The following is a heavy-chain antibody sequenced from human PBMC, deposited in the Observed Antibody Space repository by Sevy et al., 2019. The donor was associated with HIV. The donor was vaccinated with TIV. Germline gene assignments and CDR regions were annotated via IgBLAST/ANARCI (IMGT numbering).Heavy chain of an antibody. V-gene: IGHV1-69*13. CDR2: IIPIFGTA. J-gene: IGHJ4*02. CDR1: GGTFSSYA. D-gene: IGHD3-22*01. CDR3: ARALYYYDSSGYYLGY. Sequence: ASVKVSCKASGGTFSSYAISWVRQAPGQGLEWMGGIIPIFGTANYAQKFQGRVTITADESTSTAYMGLSSLRSEDTAVYYCARALYYYDSSGYYLGYCGQGTLVTVSS.